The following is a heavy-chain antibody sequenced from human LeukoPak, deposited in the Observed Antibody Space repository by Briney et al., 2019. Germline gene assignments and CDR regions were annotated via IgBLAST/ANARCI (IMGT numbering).Heavy chain of an antibody. V-gene: IGHV5-51*01. CDR1: GYSFANYW. CDR3: ARHDLYGDYARDY. Sequence: GESLKISCKGSGYSFANYWIGWVRQMPGKGLEWMGIIYPGDSDTRYSPSFQGRVTLSVDKSINTAYLQWSSLKASDTAMYYCARHDLYGDYARDYWGQGTQVTVSS. J-gene: IGHJ4*02. D-gene: IGHD4-17*01. CDR2: IYPGDSDT.